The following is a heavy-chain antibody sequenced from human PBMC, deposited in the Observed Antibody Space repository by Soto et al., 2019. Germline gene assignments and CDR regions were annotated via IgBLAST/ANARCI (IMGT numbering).Heavy chain of an antibody. CDR3: ARVFEATMYYYDSSGYYQFDY. V-gene: IGHV1-18*01. D-gene: IGHD3-22*01. Sequence: GASVKVSCKASGYTFTSYGISWVRQAPGQGLEWMGWISAYNGNTNYAQKLQGRVTMTTDTSTSTAYMELRSLRSDDTAAYYCARVFEATMYYYDSSGYYQFDYWGQGTLVTVS. J-gene: IGHJ4*02. CDR2: ISAYNGNT. CDR1: GYTFTSYG.